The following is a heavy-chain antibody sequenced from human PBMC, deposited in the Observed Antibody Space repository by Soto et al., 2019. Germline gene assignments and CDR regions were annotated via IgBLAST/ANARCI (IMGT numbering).Heavy chain of an antibody. Sequence: EVQLVESGGGLVQPGGSLRLSCAASGFTFSSYSMHWVRQAPGKGLEWVSYISPSSSSIYYADSVKGRFTISRDNAKNSLYLQMNSLRAEDTAVYYCARVAYYYDSSGYFYWGQGTPVTVSS. J-gene: IGHJ4*02. V-gene: IGHV3-48*01. CDR2: ISPSSSSI. CDR3: ARVAYYYDSSGYFY. CDR1: GFTFSSYS. D-gene: IGHD3-22*01.